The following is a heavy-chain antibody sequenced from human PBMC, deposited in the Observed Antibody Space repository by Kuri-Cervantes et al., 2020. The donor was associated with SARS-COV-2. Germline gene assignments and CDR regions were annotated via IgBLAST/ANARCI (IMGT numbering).Heavy chain of an antibody. CDR3: ARDGSRYSTSSFNYYYYMDV. J-gene: IGHJ6*03. D-gene: IGHD6-6*01. V-gene: IGHV3-11*06. CDR1: GFSFSNSY. Sequence: GESLKISCAASGFSFSNSYMSWIRQAPGKGLEWLSYISGTSTYTYYAESVKGRFTISRDNAKNSLYLQMNSPRAEDTAVYYCARDGSRYSTSSFNYYYYMDVWGKGTTVTVSS. CDR2: ISGTSTYT.